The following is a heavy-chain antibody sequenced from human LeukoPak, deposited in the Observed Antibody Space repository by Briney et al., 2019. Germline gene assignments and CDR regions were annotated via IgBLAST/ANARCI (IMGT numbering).Heavy chain of an antibody. D-gene: IGHD3-22*01. Sequence: PSETPSLTCTVSGGSISRYYWSWIRQPPGKGLEWIGYISYSGSTNYNPSLKSRVTIPVETSQNQFSLKLSSVTAADTAMYYCARHLYESRGQTSFDYWGQGTLVTVSS. J-gene: IGHJ4*02. CDR2: ISYSGST. V-gene: IGHV4-59*08. CDR3: ARHLYESRGQTSFDY. CDR1: GGSISRYY.